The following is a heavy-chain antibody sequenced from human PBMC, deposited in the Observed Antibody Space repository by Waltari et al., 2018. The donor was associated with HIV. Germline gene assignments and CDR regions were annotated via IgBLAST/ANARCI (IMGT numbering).Heavy chain of an antibody. V-gene: IGHV3-23*01. CDR2: ISGSGGST. CDR3: AKDPMDIVATINYYGMDV. D-gene: IGHD5-12*01. J-gene: IGHJ6*02. Sequence: RQAPGKGLEWVSAISGSGGSTYYADSVKGRFTISRDNSKNTLYLQMNSLRAEDTAVYYCAKDPMDIVATINYYGMDVWGQGTTVTVSS.